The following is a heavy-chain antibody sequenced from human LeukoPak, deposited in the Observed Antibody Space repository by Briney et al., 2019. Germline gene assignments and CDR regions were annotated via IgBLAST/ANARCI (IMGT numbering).Heavy chain of an antibody. CDR3: ARDLPYYDSSGYWVGNWFDP. D-gene: IGHD3-22*01. Sequence: GGSLRLSCAASGFTFSSYSMNWVRQAPGKGLEWVSSISSSSSYIYYADSVKGRFTISRDNAKNSLYLQMNSLRAEDTAVYYCARDLPYYDSSGYWVGNWFDPWGQGTLVTVSS. V-gene: IGHV3-21*04. CDR1: GFTFSSYS. CDR2: ISSSSSYI. J-gene: IGHJ5*02.